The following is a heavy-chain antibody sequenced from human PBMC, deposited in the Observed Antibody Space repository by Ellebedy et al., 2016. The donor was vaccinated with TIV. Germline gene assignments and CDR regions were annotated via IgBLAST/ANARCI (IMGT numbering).Heavy chain of an antibody. CDR3: ARDPYTSSSWFDY. CDR1: GYTFTDYY. D-gene: IGHD6-6*01. V-gene: IGHV1-2*04. CDR2: IDPNTGGT. Sequence: AASVKVSCKASGYTFTDYYIHWGRQAPGQGLEWMGWIDPNTGGTNYAQKFQDWVTMTRDTSSNTAYMELSRLKSEDTAVYFCARDPYTSSSWFDYWGQGTLVTVSS. J-gene: IGHJ4*02.